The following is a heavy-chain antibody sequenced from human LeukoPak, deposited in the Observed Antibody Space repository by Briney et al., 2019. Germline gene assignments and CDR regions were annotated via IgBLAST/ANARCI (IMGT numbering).Heavy chain of an antibody. CDR3: ARDNPYYYGSGSPPQGSYYYMDV. V-gene: IGHV3-21*01. J-gene: IGHJ6*03. Sequence: PGGSLRLSCAASGFTFSSYGMHWVRQAPGKGLEGVSSIRSRSSYIYYADSVKGRFTISRDNAKNSLYLQMNSLRAEDTAVYYCARDNPYYYGSGSPPQGSYYYMDVWGKGTTVTISS. D-gene: IGHD3-10*01. CDR2: IRSRSSYI. CDR1: GFTFSSYG.